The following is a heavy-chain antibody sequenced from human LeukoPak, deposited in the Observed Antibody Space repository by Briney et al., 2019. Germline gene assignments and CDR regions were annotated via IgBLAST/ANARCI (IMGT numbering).Heavy chain of an antibody. D-gene: IGHD1-26*01. CDR2: ITSDSRYI. CDR3: ARASSPLQWELLDY. Sequence: GGSLRLSCAASGFTFSSYSMNWGRQAPGKGLEWVSSITSDSRYIFYADSVKGRFTISRDNAKSSLYLRMNSLRAEDTAVYYCARASSPLQWELLDYWGQGTLVTVSS. V-gene: IGHV3-21*01. J-gene: IGHJ4*02. CDR1: GFTFSSYS.